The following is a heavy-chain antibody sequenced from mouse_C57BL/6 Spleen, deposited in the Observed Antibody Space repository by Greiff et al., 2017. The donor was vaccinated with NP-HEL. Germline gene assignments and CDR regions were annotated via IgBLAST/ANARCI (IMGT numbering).Heavy chain of an antibody. D-gene: IGHD4-1*01. V-gene: IGHV1-80*01. CDR3: ARGTGRGDFDY. CDR1: GYAFSSYW. Sequence: QVQLKESGAELVKPGASVKISCKASGYAFSSYWMNWVKQRPGKGLEWIGQIYPGDGDTNYNGKFKGKATLTADKSSSTAYMQLSSLTSEDSAVYFCARGTGRGDFDYWGQGTTLTVSS. J-gene: IGHJ2*01. CDR2: IYPGDGDT.